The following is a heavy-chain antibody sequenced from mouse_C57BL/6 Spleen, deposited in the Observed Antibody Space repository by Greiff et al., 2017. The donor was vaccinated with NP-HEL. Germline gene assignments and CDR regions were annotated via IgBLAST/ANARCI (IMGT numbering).Heavy chain of an antibody. CDR1: GFNIKDYY. V-gene: IGHV14-1*01. CDR2: IDPEDGDT. J-gene: IGHJ2*01. D-gene: IGHD2-10*02. CDR3: TSKYFEYYFDY. Sequence: VQLQQSGAELVRPGASVKLSCTASGFNIKDYYMHWVKQRPEQGLEWIGRIDPEDGDTAYAPKFQGKATMTADTSSNTAYLQLSSLTSEDTAVYYCTSKYFEYYFDYWGQGTTLTVSS.